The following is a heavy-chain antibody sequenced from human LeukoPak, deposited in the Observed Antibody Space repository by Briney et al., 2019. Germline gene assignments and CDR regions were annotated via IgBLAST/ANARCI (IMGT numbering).Heavy chain of an antibody. CDR3: ARGPYCSSTSCYGRPFDY. V-gene: IGHV1-18*01. J-gene: IGHJ4*02. D-gene: IGHD2-2*01. CDR2: ISAYNGNT. CDR1: GYTFTSYG. Sequence: ASVKVSCKASGYTFTSYGISWVRQAPGQGLEWMGWISAYNGNTNYAQKLQGRVTMTTDTSTSTAYMERRSLRSDDTAVYYCARGPYCSSTSCYGRPFDYWGQGTLVTVSS.